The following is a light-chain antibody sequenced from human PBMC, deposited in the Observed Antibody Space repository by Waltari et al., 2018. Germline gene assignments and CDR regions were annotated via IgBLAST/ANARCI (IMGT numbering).Light chain of an antibody. CDR2: AAS. J-gene: IGKJ1*01. V-gene: IGKV1-6*01. CDR1: QGIRND. CDR3: LQDYIYPWT. Sequence: IQMTQSPSSVSASVGDRVTITCRTSQGIRNDLGWYQQKPGKAPKLLISAASTLQSGVPSRFSGSGSGTEFTLTISSLQPEDFATYYCLQDYIYPWTFGQGTKVEIQ.